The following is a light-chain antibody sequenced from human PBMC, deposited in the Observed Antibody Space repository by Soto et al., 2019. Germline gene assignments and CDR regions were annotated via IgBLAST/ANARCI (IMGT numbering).Light chain of an antibody. V-gene: IGLV2-14*01. CDR3: TSSSSSNSRV. CDR2: EVS. Sequence: HSFIAQNASVSDSPGQSITMYCTGSSRDGDGYSFVSWYLQHAGKARKLMIYEVSNRPSGVSNRFSGSKSGHTASLTISGLQAEEEADSYCTSSSSSNSRVFGTGTKVTVL. J-gene: IGLJ1*01. CDR1: SRDGDGYSF.